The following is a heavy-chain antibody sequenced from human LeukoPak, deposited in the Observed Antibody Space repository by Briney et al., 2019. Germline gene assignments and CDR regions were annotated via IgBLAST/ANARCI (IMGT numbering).Heavy chain of an antibody. CDR2: ISSDGSST. D-gene: IGHD4-23*01. J-gene: IGHJ4*02. Sequence: GGSLRLSCAASGFTFSSYWMNWVRQAPGKGLVWVSRISSDGSSTTYADSVKGRFSISRDNAKNTLYLQMNSLRVEDTAVYYCARGRPHGNDYWGQGTLVTVSS. CDR3: ARGRPHGNDY. V-gene: IGHV3-74*01. CDR1: GFTFSSYW.